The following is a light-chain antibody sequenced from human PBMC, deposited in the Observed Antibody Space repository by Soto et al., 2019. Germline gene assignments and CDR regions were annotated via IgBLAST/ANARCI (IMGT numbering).Light chain of an antibody. J-gene: IGKJ5*01. V-gene: IGKV1-8*01. CDR1: QGISSY. CDR2: AAS. CDR3: QQYNSYSGYT. Sequence: AIRMTQSPSSFSASTGDRVTITCRASQGISSYLAWYQQKPGKAPKLLIYAASTLQSGVPSRFSGSGSGTEFTLTISSLQPDDFATYYCQQYNSYSGYTFGQGTRLEIK.